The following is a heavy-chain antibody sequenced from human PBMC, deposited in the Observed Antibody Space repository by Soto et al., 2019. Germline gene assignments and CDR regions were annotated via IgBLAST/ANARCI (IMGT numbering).Heavy chain of an antibody. V-gene: IGHV3-23*01. Sequence: GGSLRLSCAASGFTFSSYAMSWVRQAPGKGLEWVSAISGSGGSTYYADSVKGRFTISRDNSKNTLYLQMNSLRAEDTAVNYCAKDQRANGGSFDYWGQGTLVTVSS. CDR1: GFTFSSYA. CDR2: ISGSGGST. J-gene: IGHJ4*02. D-gene: IGHD7-27*01. CDR3: AKDQRANGGSFDY.